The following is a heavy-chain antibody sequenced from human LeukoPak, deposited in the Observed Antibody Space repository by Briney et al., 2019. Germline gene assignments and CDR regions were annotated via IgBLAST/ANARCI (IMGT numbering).Heavy chain of an antibody. CDR3: AKGSGFDFY. J-gene: IGHJ4*02. Sequence: GGSLRLSCAASGFTFDDYAMHWDRHGQGKGLEGVSGISWNSGSIGYARSVTRRLTISTHNANTSLYLQMNSLRAEDTALYYCAKGSGFDFYWGQGTLVTVSS. V-gene: IGHV3-9*01. CDR1: GFTFDDYA. CDR2: ISWNSGSI. D-gene: IGHD3-9*01.